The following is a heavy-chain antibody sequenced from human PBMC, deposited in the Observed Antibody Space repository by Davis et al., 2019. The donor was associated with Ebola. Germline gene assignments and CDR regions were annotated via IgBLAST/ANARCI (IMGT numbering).Heavy chain of an antibody. CDR3: ARQGWSGYSLRHWLDP. J-gene: IGHJ5*02. Sequence: MPSETLSLTCTVSGGSISSYYWSWIRQPPGKGVEWIAYIYNTGTTKYNPSLKSRVTISVDTSKNQFSLKLRSVTAADTAVHYCARQGWSGYSLRHWLDPWGRGTLVTVSS. D-gene: IGHD3-3*01. CDR1: GGSISSYY. V-gene: IGHV4-59*08. CDR2: IYNTGTT.